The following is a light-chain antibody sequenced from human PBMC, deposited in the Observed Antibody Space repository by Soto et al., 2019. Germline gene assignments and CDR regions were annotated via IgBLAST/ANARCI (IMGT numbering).Light chain of an antibody. CDR2: SNN. J-gene: IGLJ2*01. Sequence: QSVLTQPPSASGTPGQRVTISCSGSNSNIGSNTVNWYQQLPGTAPKLLIYSNNLRPSGVPDRFSGSKSGTSASLAISGLQSEDEADYYCAAWDDSLNGVVFGGGTQLTVL. V-gene: IGLV1-44*01. CDR3: AAWDDSLNGVV. CDR1: NSNIGSNT.